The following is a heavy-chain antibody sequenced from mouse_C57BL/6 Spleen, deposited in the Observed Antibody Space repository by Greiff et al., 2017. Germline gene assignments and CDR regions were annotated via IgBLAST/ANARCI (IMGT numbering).Heavy chain of an antibody. J-gene: IGHJ1*03. CDR1: GFSLTSYG. Sequence: VKLQESGPGLVQPSQSLSITCTVSGFSLTSYGVHWVRQSPGKGLEWLGVIWRGGSTDYNAAFLSRLSITKDNSKSQVVFKMNSLQADDTAIYYCAKREITDWYFDGWGTGTTVTVSS. CDR3: AKREITDWYFDG. CDR2: IWRGGST. V-gene: IGHV2-5*01. D-gene: IGHD2-4*01.